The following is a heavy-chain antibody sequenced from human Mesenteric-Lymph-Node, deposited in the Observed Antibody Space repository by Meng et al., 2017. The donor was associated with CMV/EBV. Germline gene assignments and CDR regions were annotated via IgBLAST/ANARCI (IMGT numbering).Heavy chain of an antibody. CDR1: GYTFTGYY. D-gene: IGHD2-15*01. CDR2: INPNSGGT. V-gene: IGHV1-2*02. Sequence: ASVKVSCKASGYTFTGYYMHWVRQAPGQGLEWMGWINPNSGGTNYVQKLQGRVTMTRDTSISTAYMERSRLRSDDTAVYYCARGVVVGPDSRLGYYYYGMDVWGQGTTVTVSS. J-gene: IGHJ6*02. CDR3: ARGVVVGPDSRLGYYYYGMDV.